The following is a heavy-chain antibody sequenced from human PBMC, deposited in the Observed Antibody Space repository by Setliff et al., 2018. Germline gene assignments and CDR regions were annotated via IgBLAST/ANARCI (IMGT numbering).Heavy chain of an antibody. D-gene: IGHD6-19*01. V-gene: IGHV4-39*07. CDR2: IYYSGST. J-gene: IGHJ6*02. Sequence: SETLSLTCTVSGGSISSSSYYWGWIRQPPGKGLEWIESIYYSGSTYYNPSLKSRVTISVDTSKNQFSLKLSSVTAADTAVYYCARVSQYSSGWYYYYYGMDVWGQGTTVTVSS. CDR1: GGSISSSSYY. CDR3: ARVSQYSSGWYYYYYGMDV.